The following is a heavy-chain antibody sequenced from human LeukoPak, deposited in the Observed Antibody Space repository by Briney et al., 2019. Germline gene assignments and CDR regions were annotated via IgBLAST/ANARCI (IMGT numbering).Heavy chain of an antibody. CDR2: FDPEDGET. CDR1: GYTLTELS. V-gene: IGHV1-24*01. J-gene: IGHJ1*01. Sequence: GASVKVSCKVSGYTLTELSMHWVRQAPGKGLEWMGGFDPEDGETIYAQKFQGRVTMTEDTSTDTAYMELSSLRSEDTAVYYCATVGARGWLQFSRMDFQHWGQGTLVTVSS. D-gene: IGHD5-24*01. CDR3: ATVGARGWLQFSRMDFQH.